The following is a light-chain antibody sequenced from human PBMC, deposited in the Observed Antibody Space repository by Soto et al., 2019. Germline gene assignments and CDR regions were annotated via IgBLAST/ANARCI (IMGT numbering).Light chain of an antibody. CDR1: SSDVGGYDY. Sequence: QSALTQPASVSGSPEQSIAISCTGTSSDVGGYDYVSWYQQHSDKAPKLMIYEVTKRPSGVSNRFSGSKSGNTASLTISGLQPEDEADYYCSSHTSGNTRVFGSGTKVTVL. V-gene: IGLV2-14*01. J-gene: IGLJ1*01. CDR3: SSHTSGNTRV. CDR2: EVT.